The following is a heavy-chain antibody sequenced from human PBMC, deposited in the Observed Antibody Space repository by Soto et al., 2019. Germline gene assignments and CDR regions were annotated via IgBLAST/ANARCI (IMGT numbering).Heavy chain of an antibody. D-gene: IGHD6-6*01. Sequence: EVQLAESGGGLAQPGGSLRLSCAASGFTLSGYAMDWVRQAPGKGLEYVSGISSNGVGTYYANSVQGRFTISRDNSRNTVYLQMGTLRPEDMAVYYCARRARPDFYYMDVWGKGTTVTVS. CDR1: GFTLSGYA. CDR3: ARRARPDFYYMDV. J-gene: IGHJ6*03. V-gene: IGHV3-64*01. CDR2: ISSNGVGT.